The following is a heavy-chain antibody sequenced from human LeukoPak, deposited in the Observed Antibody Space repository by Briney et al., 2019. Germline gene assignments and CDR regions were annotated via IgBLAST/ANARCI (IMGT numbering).Heavy chain of an antibody. V-gene: IGHV4-59*01. Sequence: PSETLSLTCTVSGGSISNYYWSWIRQSPGKGLDWIGYIHYSGTTNDNPSLKSRVTISVDRSKNQFSLKLSSVTAADTAIYYCASHISYAFDIWGQGTMVTVSS. J-gene: IGHJ3*02. CDR2: IHYSGTT. D-gene: IGHD2-21*01. CDR3: ASHISYAFDI. CDR1: GGSISNYY.